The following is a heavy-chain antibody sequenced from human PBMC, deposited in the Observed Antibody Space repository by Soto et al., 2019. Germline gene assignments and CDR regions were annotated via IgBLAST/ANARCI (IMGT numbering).Heavy chain of an antibody. CDR1: GSSMSSSAYY. CDR3: ARQGRPGYCTGRNCYPTFDI. V-gene: IGHV4-39*01. Sequence: QMHLQQSGPGLVKPSETLSLTCTVAGSSMSSSAYYWGWIRQPPGKGLEWIGSVYYTGITDYKSSLESRVSISADTSKNQFYLRLTSLSAADTAIYFCARQGRPGYCTGRNCYPTFDIWGSGTMVTVSS. D-gene: IGHD2-15*01. J-gene: IGHJ3*02. CDR2: VYYTGIT.